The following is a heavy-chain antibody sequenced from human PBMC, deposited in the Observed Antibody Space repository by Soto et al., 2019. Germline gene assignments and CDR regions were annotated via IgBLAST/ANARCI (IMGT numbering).Heavy chain of an antibody. V-gene: IGHV1-69*08. CDR2: IIPILGIA. CDR1: GGTFSSYT. J-gene: IGHJ6*02. Sequence: QVQLVQSGAEVKKPGSSVKVSCKASGGTFSSYTISWVRQAPGQGLEWMGRIIPILGIANYAQKFQGRVTITADKSTSTAYMELSSLRSEDTAVYYCARDRGESYYYYGMNVWGQRTTVTVSS. D-gene: IGHD7-27*01. CDR3: ARDRGESYYYYGMNV.